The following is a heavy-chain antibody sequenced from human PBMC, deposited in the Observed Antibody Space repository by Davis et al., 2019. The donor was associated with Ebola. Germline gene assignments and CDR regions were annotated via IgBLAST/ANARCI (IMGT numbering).Heavy chain of an antibody. CDR2: LSGSGGLS. V-gene: IGHV3-23*01. CDR1: GYTFRIHA. Sequence: GGSLRLSCAASGYTFRIHAMTWVRQAPGKGLEWVSALSGSGGLSYYADSVRGRFTISRDNSKNTLYLQMDSLTAEDTAVYYCAKDHSGRLRFTYGMDVWGQGTTVTVSS. J-gene: IGHJ6*02. D-gene: IGHD3-3*01. CDR3: AKDHSGRLRFTYGMDV.